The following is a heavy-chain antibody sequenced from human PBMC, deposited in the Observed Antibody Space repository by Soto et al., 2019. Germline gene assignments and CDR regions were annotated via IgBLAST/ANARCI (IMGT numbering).Heavy chain of an antibody. Sequence: QVLLVDSGGGVVQPGRSLRLSCAAYGFTFSSYAMNWVRQAPGKGLEWVALISYDGSNKYYADSVRGRFTISRDSSTNTLVLQMNSLRAADTAVYYCGRCTSTSCHLGSDYWGQGTLVTVSS. CDR1: GFTFSSYA. CDR3: GRCTSTSCHLGSDY. J-gene: IGHJ4*02. CDR2: ISYDGSNK. D-gene: IGHD2-2*01. V-gene: IGHV3-30-3*01.